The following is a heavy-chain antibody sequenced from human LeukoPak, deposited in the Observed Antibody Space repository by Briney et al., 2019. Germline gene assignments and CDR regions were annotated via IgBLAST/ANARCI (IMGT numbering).Heavy chain of an antibody. D-gene: IGHD6-13*01. CDR1: GFTFSSYA. Sequence: GSLRLSCAASGFTFSSYAMSWVRQASGKGLEWVSAISGSGGSTYYADSAKGRFTISRDSSKNTLYLQMNSLRAEDTAVYYCAKDVEASSSWYRGDWFDPWGQGTLVTVSS. V-gene: IGHV3-23*01. J-gene: IGHJ5*02. CDR2: ISGSGGST. CDR3: AKDVEASSSWYRGDWFDP.